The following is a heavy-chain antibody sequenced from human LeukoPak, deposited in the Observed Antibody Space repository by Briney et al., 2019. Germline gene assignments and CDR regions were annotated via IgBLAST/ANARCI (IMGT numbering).Heavy chain of an antibody. D-gene: IGHD3-10*01. Sequence: GASVKVSCKTSGYTFTSYGINWVRQAPGQGLEWMGWISAYNGNTNSAQKFQGRVTMTTDTSMSTAYMELRSLRSDDTAVYYCARDQERSNNWFDPWGQGTLVTVSS. J-gene: IGHJ5*02. CDR1: GYTFTSYG. V-gene: IGHV1-18*04. CDR2: ISAYNGNT. CDR3: ARDQERSNNWFDP.